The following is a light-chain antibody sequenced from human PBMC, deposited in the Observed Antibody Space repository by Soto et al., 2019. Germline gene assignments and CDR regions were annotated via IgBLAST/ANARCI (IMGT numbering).Light chain of an antibody. J-gene: IGLJ1*01. Sequence: QPVLTQPPSVSGAPGQRVTISCTGSSSNIGAGYDVHWYQQRPGTAHKLLIFGNINRPSGVPDRFSGSKSGTSASLAITGLQSEDEGDYYCQSYDSTLSARYVFGTGTKLTVL. CDR1: SSNIGAGYD. CDR3: QSYDSTLSARYV. CDR2: GNI. V-gene: IGLV1-40*01.